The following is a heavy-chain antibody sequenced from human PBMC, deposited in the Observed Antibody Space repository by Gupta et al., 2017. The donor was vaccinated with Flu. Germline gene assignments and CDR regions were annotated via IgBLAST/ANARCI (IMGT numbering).Heavy chain of an antibody. D-gene: IGHD3-9*01. Sequence: VHLVESGGDLVQPGGSLRLSCAASGVTFSDCHMSWVRQAPGRGLEWLAYIGSGGNTDYADSVRGRFTISRDNAKNSLYLQMNSLRDEDTAVYYCARDFDWAFQHWGQVILVTVSS. CDR1: GVTFSDCH. CDR3: ARDFDWAFQH. J-gene: IGHJ1*01. V-gene: IGHV3-11*06. CDR2: IGSGGNT.